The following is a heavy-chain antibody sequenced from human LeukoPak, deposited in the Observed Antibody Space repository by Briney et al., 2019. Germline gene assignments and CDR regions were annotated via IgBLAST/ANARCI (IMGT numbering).Heavy chain of an antibody. J-gene: IGHJ4*02. CDR3: ARVRGSGWINY. D-gene: IGHD6-19*01. Sequence: PSETLSLTCAGYGGSFSGYYWSWIRQPPGKGLEWIGEINHSGSTNYNPSLKSRVTISVDTSKNQFSLKLSSVTAADTAVYYCARVRGSGWINYWGQGTLVTVSS. CDR2: INHSGST. CDR1: GGSFSGYY. V-gene: IGHV4-34*01.